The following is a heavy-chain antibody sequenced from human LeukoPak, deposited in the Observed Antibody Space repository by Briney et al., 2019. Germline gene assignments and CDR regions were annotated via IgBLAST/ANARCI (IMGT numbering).Heavy chain of an antibody. D-gene: IGHD5-12*01. V-gene: IGHV3-48*03. Sequence: PGGSLRLSCAASGFTFSSYEMNWVRQAPGKGLEWVSYISSSGSTIYYADSVKGRFTISRDNAKNSLYLQMNSLRAEDTAVYYCARDVSDYDYLFDYWGQGTLVTVSS. CDR2: ISSSGSTI. CDR3: ARDVSDYDYLFDY. J-gene: IGHJ4*02. CDR1: GFTFSSYE.